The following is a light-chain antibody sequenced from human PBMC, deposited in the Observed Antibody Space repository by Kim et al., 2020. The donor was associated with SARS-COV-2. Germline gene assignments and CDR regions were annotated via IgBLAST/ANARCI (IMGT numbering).Light chain of an antibody. V-gene: IGKV4-1*01. Sequence: DIVMTQSPDSLAVSLGERATINCKSSQSVLYSSNNKNYLAWYQQKPGQPPKLLISWASTRDSGVPDRFSGSGSVTDFTLTISSLQAEDVAVYYCQQYYNAPYTFGQGTKVDIK. CDR1: QSVLYSSNNKNY. CDR3: QQYYNAPYT. CDR2: WAS. J-gene: IGKJ2*01.